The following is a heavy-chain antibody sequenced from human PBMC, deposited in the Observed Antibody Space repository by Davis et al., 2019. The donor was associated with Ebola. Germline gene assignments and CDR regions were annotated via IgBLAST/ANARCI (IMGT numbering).Heavy chain of an antibody. CDR1: GGSISSYY. D-gene: IGHD6-13*01. J-gene: IGHJ3*02. CDR3: AREGSSSWNDAFDI. CDR2: IYYSGST. Sequence: SETLSLTCTVSGGSISSYYWSWIRQPPGKGLEWIGYIYYSGSTNYNPSLKSRVTISVDTSKNQFSLKLSSVTAADTAVYYCAREGSSSWNDAFDIWGQGTMITVSS. V-gene: IGHV4-59*01.